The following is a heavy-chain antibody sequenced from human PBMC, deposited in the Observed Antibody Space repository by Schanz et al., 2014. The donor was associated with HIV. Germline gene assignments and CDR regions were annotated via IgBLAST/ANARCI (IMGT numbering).Heavy chain of an antibody. J-gene: IGHJ6*02. D-gene: IGHD4-17*01. V-gene: IGHV3-23*01. CDR2: ISGSGANT. CDR1: GFTFTSYA. CDR3: AKEGYGEGYYGMDV. Sequence: EVQLLESGGGLVQPGESLRLSCAASGFTFTSYAMSWVRQAPGKGLEWVSAISGSGANTYYADSVKGRFTISRDNSKNTLYLQMNSLRAEDTAVYYCAKEGYGEGYYGMDVWGQGTTVTVSS.